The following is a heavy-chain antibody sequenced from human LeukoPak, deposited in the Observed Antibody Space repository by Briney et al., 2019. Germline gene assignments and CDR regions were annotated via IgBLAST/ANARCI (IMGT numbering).Heavy chain of an antibody. D-gene: IGHD5-12*01. CDR1: GGSITSSSYY. J-gene: IGHJ4*02. CDR3: ARSGSGYLRYYFDY. CDR2: IYYSGST. V-gene: IGHV4-39*07. Sequence: SSETLSLTCTVSGGSITSSSYYWGWIRQPPGKGLEWIGSIYYSGSTYYNPSLKSRVTISVDTSKNHFSLKLSSVTAADTAVYYCARSGSGYLRYYFDYWGQGTLVTVSS.